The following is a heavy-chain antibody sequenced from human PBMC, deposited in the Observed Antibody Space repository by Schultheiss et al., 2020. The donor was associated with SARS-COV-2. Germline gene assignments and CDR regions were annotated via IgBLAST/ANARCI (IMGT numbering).Heavy chain of an antibody. CDR2: IYYSGST. Sequence: SETLSLTCTVSGGSISSYDWSWIRQPPGKGLEWIGYIYYSGSTNYNPSLKSRVTISVDTSKNQFSLKLSSVTAADTAVYYCARDGYGDYDYYYYGMDVWGQGTTVTVSS. V-gene: IGHV4-59*01. D-gene: IGHD4-17*01. CDR1: GGSISSYD. J-gene: IGHJ6*02. CDR3: ARDGYGDYDYYYYGMDV.